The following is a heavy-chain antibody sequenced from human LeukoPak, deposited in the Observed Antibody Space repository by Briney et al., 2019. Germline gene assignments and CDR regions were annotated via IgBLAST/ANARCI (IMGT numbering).Heavy chain of an antibody. CDR3: AREGTGELEDAFDY. CDR2: INPNSGGT. J-gene: IGHJ4*01. Sequence: ASVKVSCKTSGYTFTGYYMHWVRQALGQGLEWMGWINPNSGGTNYAQKFQGRVTMTRDTSISTAYMELSSLRSDDTAVYYCAREGTGELEDAFDYWGHGTLVTVSS. CDR1: GYTFTGYY. D-gene: IGHD7-27*01. V-gene: IGHV1-2*02.